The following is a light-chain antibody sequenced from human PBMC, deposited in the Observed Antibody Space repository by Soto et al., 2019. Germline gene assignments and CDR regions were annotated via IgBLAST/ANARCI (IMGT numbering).Light chain of an antibody. CDR1: TSDVGGYNY. Sequence: QSVLTQPASVSGSPGQSITISCTGTTSDVGGYNYVSWYQQHPGKAPKLMIYEVTNRPSGVSHRFSGSKSGNTASLTISGLQAADEADYYCSSYTSSSTPYVFGTGTKVTVL. CDR3: SSYTSSSTPYV. CDR2: EVT. J-gene: IGLJ1*01. V-gene: IGLV2-14*01.